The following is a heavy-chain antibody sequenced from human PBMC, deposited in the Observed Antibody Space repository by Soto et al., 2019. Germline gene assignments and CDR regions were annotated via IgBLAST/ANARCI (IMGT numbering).Heavy chain of an antibody. Sequence: GGSLRLSCAGSGFTFSSYGMHWVRQAPGKGLEWVAVISYDGSNKYYADSVKGRFTISRDNSKNTLYLQRNSLRAEDTAVYYCAKDRAYGDYYYGMDVWGQGTTVTVSS. J-gene: IGHJ6*02. CDR3: AKDRAYGDYYYGMDV. D-gene: IGHD4-17*01. V-gene: IGHV3-30*18. CDR2: ISYDGSNK. CDR1: GFTFSSYG.